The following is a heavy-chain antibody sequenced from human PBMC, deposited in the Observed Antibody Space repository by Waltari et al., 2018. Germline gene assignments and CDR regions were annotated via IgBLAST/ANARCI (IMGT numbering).Heavy chain of an antibody. D-gene: IGHD3-22*01. CDR1: EFTFSSYA. CDR3: ARDYCDRTNCHGMDV. Sequence: QVQLVESGGGVVQPGRSLRLSCTASEFTFSSYAMHWVRQAPGKGLEWVAVISYNERNIYYGDSVKGRFTISRDNSKKMLFLQMNSLINEDTAVYYCARDYCDRTNCHGMDVWGQGTTVIVSS. V-gene: IGHV3-30*04. CDR2: ISYNERNI. J-gene: IGHJ6*02.